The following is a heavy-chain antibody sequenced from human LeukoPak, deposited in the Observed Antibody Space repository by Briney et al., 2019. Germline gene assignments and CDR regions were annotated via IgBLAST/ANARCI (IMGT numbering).Heavy chain of an antibody. CDR2: IYYSGST. D-gene: IGHD3-3*01. V-gene: IGHV4-39*07. CDR1: GGSISSTSYY. Sequence: SETLSLTCTVSGGSISSTSYYWGWIRQPPGKGLEWIASIYYSGSTYYNPSLKSRVTISVDTSKNQFSLRLTSVTAADTAVYFCARGSGFLGIWGQGTLVTVSS. J-gene: IGHJ4*02. CDR3: ARGSGFLGI.